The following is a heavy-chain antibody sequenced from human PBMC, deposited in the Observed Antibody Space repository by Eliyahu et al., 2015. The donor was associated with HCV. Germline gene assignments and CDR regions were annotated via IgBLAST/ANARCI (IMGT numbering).Heavy chain of an antibody. D-gene: IGHD2-2*01. Sequence: QVQLVQSGAEVRKPGASVKVSCXASXYTFTAYYMXXVRQAPGQGLEWLGRINPXSGGPNYAQKXEGRVTMTMDTSIDTAYMELSRLTSADTAVYYCARLFSSSLAPDFWGQGTQVTVSS. J-gene: IGHJ4*02. V-gene: IGHV1-2*06. CDR2: INPXSGGP. CDR1: XYTFTAYY. CDR3: ARLFSSSLAPDF.